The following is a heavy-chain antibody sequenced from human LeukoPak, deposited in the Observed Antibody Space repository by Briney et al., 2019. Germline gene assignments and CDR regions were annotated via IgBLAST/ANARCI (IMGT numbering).Heavy chain of an antibody. Sequence: PSETLSLTCAVYGGSFSGYYWSWIRQPPGKGLEWIGEINHSGSTNYNPSLKSRVTISVDTSKNQFSLKLSSVTAADTAVYYCARPVAGLFDYWGQGTLVTVSS. CDR3: ARPVAGLFDY. CDR2: INHSGST. V-gene: IGHV4-34*01. CDR1: GGSFSGYY. D-gene: IGHD6-19*01. J-gene: IGHJ4*02.